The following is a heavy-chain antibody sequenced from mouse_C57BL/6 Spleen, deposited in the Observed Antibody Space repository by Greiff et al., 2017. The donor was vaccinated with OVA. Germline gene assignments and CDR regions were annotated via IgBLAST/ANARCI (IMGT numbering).Heavy chain of an antibody. CDR2: IHPNSGST. CDR1: GYTFTSYW. Sequence: VQLQQPGAELVKPGASVKLSCKASGYTFTSYWMHWVKQRPGQGLEWIGMIHPNSGSTNYNEKFKSKATLTVDKSSSTAYMQLSSLTSEDSAVYYCARGGDSSGYVGYYAMDYWGQGTSVTVSS. J-gene: IGHJ4*01. CDR3: ARGGDSSGYVGYYAMDY. V-gene: IGHV1-64*01. D-gene: IGHD3-2*02.